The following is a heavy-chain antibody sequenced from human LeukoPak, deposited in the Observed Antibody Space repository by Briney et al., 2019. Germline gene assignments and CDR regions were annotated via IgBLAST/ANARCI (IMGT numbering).Heavy chain of an antibody. CDR3: ARGDYPYGSGSYYRGGFDY. V-gene: IGHV4-34*01. CDR2: INHSGST. D-gene: IGHD3-10*01. CDR1: GGSFSSYY. Sequence: RSETLSLTCAVYGGSFSSYYWSWIRQPPGKGLEWTGEINHSGSTNYNPSLKSRVTISVDTSKNQFSLKLSSVTAADTAVYYCARGDYPYGSGSYYRGGFDYWGQGTLVTVSS. J-gene: IGHJ4*02.